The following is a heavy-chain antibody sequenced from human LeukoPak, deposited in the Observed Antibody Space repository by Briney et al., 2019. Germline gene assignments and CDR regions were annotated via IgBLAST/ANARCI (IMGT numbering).Heavy chain of an antibody. CDR3: ARDPIGPITMIVSSMGAFDI. D-gene: IGHD3-22*01. CDR1: GFTFSDYY. J-gene: IGHJ3*02. Sequence: GGSLRLSCAASGFTFSDYYMSWIRQAPGKGLEWVSYISSSGSTIYYADSVKGRFTISRDNAKNSLYLQMNSLRAEDTAVYYCARDPIGPITMIVSSMGAFDIWGQGTMVTVSS. CDR2: ISSSGSTI. V-gene: IGHV3-11*01.